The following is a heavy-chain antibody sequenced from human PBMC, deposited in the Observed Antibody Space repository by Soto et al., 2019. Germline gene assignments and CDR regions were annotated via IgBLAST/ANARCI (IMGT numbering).Heavy chain of an antibody. CDR3: ARDPTYYDSSGYTHDAFDI. D-gene: IGHD3-22*01. CDR1: GGTFSSYA. J-gene: IGHJ3*02. Sequence: SVKVSCKASGGTFSSYAISWVRQAPGQGLEWMGGIIPIFGTANYAQKFQGRVTITADESTSTAYMELSSLRSEDTAVYYCARDPTYYDSSGYTHDAFDIWGQGTMVTVSS. CDR2: IIPIFGTA. V-gene: IGHV1-69*13.